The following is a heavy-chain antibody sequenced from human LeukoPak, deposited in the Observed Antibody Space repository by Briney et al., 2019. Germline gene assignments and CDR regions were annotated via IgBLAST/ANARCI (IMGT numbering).Heavy chain of an antibody. CDR3: AKRGVVIRVILVGFHKEAYYFDS. V-gene: IGHV3-23*01. Sequence: GGSLRLSCAVSGITLSNYGMSWVRQAPGEGLEWVAGMSDSGGRANYADSVKGRFTISRDNPKKTLYLQMNSLRAEDTAVYFCAKRGVVIRVILVGFHKEAYYFDSWGQGALVTVSS. CDR1: GITLSNYG. J-gene: IGHJ4*02. D-gene: IGHD3-22*01. CDR2: MSDSGGRA.